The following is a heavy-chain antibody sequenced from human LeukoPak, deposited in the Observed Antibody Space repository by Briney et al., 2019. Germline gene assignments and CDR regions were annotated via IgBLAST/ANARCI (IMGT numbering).Heavy chain of an antibody. CDR3: ARSDYHNSGSHTVFDAFDI. J-gene: IGHJ3*02. V-gene: IGHV4-61*01. Sequence: SETLSLTCTVSGGSVSSGNYYWSWIRQPPGKGLEWIGYIYYSGSTNYNPSLKSRVTISVDTSKNQFSLKLTSVTAADTAMYYCARSDYHNSGSHTVFDAFDIWGQGTRVTVSS. CDR1: GGSVSSGNYY. D-gene: IGHD3-10*01. CDR2: IYYSGST.